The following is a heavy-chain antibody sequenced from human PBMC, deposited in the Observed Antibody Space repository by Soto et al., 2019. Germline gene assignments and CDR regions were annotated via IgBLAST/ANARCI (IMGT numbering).Heavy chain of an antibody. CDR1: GFTFNSYG. CDR2: ISYNANKT. Sequence: QVQLVESGGGVVQPGRSLRLSCAASGFTFNSYGMHWVRQAPGKGLEWVAVISYNANKTDYADSVKGRFSISRDNSKNTLYLQMNSLIVDDTAIYYCAKGWFYDVLTGPDSWCQGTLVTVSS. J-gene: IGHJ5*01. V-gene: IGHV3-30*18. CDR3: AKGWFYDVLTGPDS. D-gene: IGHD3-9*01.